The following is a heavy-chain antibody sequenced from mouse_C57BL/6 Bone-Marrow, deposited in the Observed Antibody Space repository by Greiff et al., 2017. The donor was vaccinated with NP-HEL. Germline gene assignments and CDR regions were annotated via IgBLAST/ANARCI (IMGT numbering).Heavy chain of an antibody. J-gene: IGHJ2*01. CDR1: GYAFSSSW. Sequence: VKLQQSGPELVKPGASVKISCKASGYAFSSSWMNWVKQRPGKGLEWIGRIYPGDGDTNYNGKFKGKATLTADKSSSTAYMQLSSLTSEDSAVYFCARAGLPFDYWGQGTTLTVSS. D-gene: IGHD2-4*01. CDR2: IYPGDGDT. V-gene: IGHV1-82*01. CDR3: ARAGLPFDY.